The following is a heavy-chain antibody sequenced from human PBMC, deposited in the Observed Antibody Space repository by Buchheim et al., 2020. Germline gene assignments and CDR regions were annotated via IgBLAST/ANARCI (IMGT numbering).Heavy chain of an antibody. D-gene: IGHD2-2*01. CDR1: GVSIRSPYW. CDR3: ARDPGGSRTSEPPIYGLDV. CDR2: IYHSGNT. Sequence: QVHLQESGPGLVKPSGTLSLTCDVSGVSIRSPYWWSWVRQSPGKGLEWVGDIYHSGNTNYNPSLESRVAISVDKSKNQFSLRLNSVTAADTAVYYCARDPGGSRTSEPPIYGLDVWGQGIT. V-gene: IGHV4-4*02. J-gene: IGHJ6*02.